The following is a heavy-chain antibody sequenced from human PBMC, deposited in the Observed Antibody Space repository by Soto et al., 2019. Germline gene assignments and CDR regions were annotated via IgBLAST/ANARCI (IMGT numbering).Heavy chain of an antibody. CDR2: ISSSSSYI. CDR1: GFTFSSYS. D-gene: IGHD3-16*01. V-gene: IGHV3-21*01. Sequence: GGSLRLSCAASGFTFSSYSMNWVRQAPGKGLEWVSSISSSSSYIYYADSVKGRFTISRDNAKNSLYLQMNSLRAEDTAVYYCARDLHDYVSFRFDPWGQGTLVTVSS. J-gene: IGHJ5*02. CDR3: ARDLHDYVSFRFDP.